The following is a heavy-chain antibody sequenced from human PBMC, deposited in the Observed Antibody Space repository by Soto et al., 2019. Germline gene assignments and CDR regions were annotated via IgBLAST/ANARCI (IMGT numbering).Heavy chain of an antibody. Sequence: GASVKASCKASGYTFTGYYMHWVRQAPGQGLEWMGWINPNSGGTNHAQKFQGRVTMTRDTSISTAYMELSRLRSDDTAVYYCARDNYDFWSGYRQNYGMDVWGQGTTVTVSS. V-gene: IGHV1-2*02. CDR1: GYTFTGYY. D-gene: IGHD3-3*01. CDR3: ARDNYDFWSGYRQNYGMDV. J-gene: IGHJ6*02. CDR2: INPNSGGT.